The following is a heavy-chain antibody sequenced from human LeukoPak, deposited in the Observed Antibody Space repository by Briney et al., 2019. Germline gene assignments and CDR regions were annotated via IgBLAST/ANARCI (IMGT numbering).Heavy chain of an antibody. D-gene: IGHD6-19*01. J-gene: IGHJ4*02. CDR3: ARVKGSYSSGY. V-gene: IGHV3-74*01. CDR2: INTDGSST. Sequence: GGSLRLSCAASGFTFSSYWMHWVRQAPGKGLVWVSRINTDGSSTSYADSVKGRFTISRDNAKNTLYLQMNSLRAEDTAVYYCARVKGSYSSGYWGQGTLVTVSS. CDR1: GFTFSSYW.